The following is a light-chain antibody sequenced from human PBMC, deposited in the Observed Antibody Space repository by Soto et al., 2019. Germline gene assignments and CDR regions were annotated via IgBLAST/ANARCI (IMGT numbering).Light chain of an antibody. Sequence: DIQMTQSPSSLSASVGDRVTITCRASQGISNYLAWYQQIPGKVPKLLISAASTLQSGVTSRFSGSGSGTDFTLTISRLQPEDVATYYCQKYTNVPAFGGGTKVEIK. CDR3: QKYTNVPA. V-gene: IGKV1-27*01. CDR2: AAS. CDR1: QGISNY. J-gene: IGKJ4*01.